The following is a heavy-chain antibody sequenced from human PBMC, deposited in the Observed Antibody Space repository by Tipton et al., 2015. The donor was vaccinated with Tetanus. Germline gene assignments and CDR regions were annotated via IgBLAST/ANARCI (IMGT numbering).Heavy chain of an antibody. CDR3: ARRLGPYTGDQIWHFDL. J-gene: IGHJ2*01. CDR1: GYNFATFW. D-gene: IGHD7-27*01. CDR2: IYPGDSSV. V-gene: IGHV5-51*01. Sequence: QSGPEVKKPGESLNISCKASGYNFATFWIGWVRQKPGKGLEWMGIIYPGDSSVRYSPTFQGQVTISADRSTTTAYLQWSSLQASDTAMYYCARRLGPYTGDQIWHFDLWGRGTLVTVSS.